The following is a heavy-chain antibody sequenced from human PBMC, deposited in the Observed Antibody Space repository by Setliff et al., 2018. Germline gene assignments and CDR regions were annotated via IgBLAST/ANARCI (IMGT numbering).Heavy chain of an antibody. CDR1: GDSIYNQF. D-gene: IGHD2-15*01. V-gene: IGHV4-4*08. CDR2: IYSTGST. CDR3: ARGLNSDSWTFAY. Sequence: PSETLSLTCTVSGDSIYNQFWSWVRQPPGKGLQWIGYIYSTGSTNYNPSLKSRVTISIDTSKNQFSLNLNSETAADTAIYYCARGLNSDSWTFAYWGQGSLVTSPQ. J-gene: IGHJ4*02.